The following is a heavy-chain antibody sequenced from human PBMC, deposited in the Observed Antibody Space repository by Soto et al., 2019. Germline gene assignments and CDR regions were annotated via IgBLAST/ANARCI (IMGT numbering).Heavy chain of an antibody. D-gene: IGHD2-8*01. Sequence: PETLSLTCTVSGGSISSSSYYWGWIRQPPGKGLEWIGSIYYSGSTYYNPSLKSRVTISVDTSKNQFSLKLSSVTAADTAVYYCARIGDCTRPGCIVGWFDPWGPGTLVTVSS. V-gene: IGHV4-39*01. CDR2: IYYSGST. CDR1: GGSISSSSYY. J-gene: IGHJ5*02. CDR3: ARIGDCTRPGCIVGWFDP.